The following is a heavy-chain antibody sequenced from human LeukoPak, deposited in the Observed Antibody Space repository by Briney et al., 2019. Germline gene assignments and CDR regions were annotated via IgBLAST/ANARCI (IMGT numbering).Heavy chain of an antibody. Sequence: SETLSLTCTVSGGSISSFYWNWIRQPPGKGLEWIGYIYYSGSTNYNPSLKSRVTISVDTSKNQFSLKLSSVTAADTAVYYCARVGAVAPGWFDPWGQGTLVTVSS. V-gene: IGHV4-59*01. D-gene: IGHD6-19*01. J-gene: IGHJ5*02. CDR1: GGSISSFY. CDR3: ARVGAVAPGWFDP. CDR2: IYYSGST.